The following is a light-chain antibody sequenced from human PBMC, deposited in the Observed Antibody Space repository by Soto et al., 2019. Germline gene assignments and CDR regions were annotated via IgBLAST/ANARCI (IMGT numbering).Light chain of an antibody. J-gene: IGKJ1*01. CDR2: KVS. Sequence: DVVMTQSPLSLPVTLGQPASISCRSSQSLVSSNGNTFLIWFQQRPGQSPRRLIYKVSNRDSAVPYRFTGSGSGTDFTLEISRVEAEDIGVYYCMQATHWPWTFGQGTKVEIK. CDR1: QSLVSSNGNTF. CDR3: MQATHWPWT. V-gene: IGKV2-30*01.